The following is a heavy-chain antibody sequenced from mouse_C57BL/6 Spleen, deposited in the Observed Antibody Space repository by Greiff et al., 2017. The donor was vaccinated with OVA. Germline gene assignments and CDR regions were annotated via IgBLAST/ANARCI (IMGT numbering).Heavy chain of an antibody. Sequence: EVQLVESGPGLVKPSQSLSLTCSVTGYSITSGYYWNWIRQFPGNKLEWMGYISYDGSNNYNPSLKNRISITRDTSKNQFFLKLNSVTTEDTATYYCARDGYYPWYFDYWGQGTTLTVSS. CDR2: ISYDGSN. J-gene: IGHJ2*01. D-gene: IGHD2-3*01. CDR3: ARDGYYPWYFDY. V-gene: IGHV3-6*01. CDR1: GYSITSGYY.